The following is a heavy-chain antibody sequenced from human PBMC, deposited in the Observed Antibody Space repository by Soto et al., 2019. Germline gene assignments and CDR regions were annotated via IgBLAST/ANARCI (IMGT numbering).Heavy chain of an antibody. Sequence: ASVKVSCKASGYTFTGYYMHWVRQSPGQGLEWMGWINPNSGGTNYAQKFQGWVTMTGDTSISTAYMELSRLRSDDTAVYYCARESGVSSSSPLYFDYWGQGTLVTVSS. CDR3: ARESGVSSSSPLYFDY. J-gene: IGHJ4*02. D-gene: IGHD6-6*01. V-gene: IGHV1-2*04. CDR2: INPNSGGT. CDR1: GYTFTGYY.